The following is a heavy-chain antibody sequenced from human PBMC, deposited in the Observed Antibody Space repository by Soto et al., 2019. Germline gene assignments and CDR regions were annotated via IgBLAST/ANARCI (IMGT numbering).Heavy chain of an antibody. J-gene: IGHJ3*02. V-gene: IGHV3-64*01. CDR1: GFTFSSYA. CDR2: ISSIGGST. Sequence: LSLTCAASGFTFSSYALHWVRPAPGKGLEYVSAISSIGGSTYYANSVKGRFTISRDNSKNTLYLQMGSLRAEDMAVYYGARVGDCGDYDSFDIWGQGTMVTVSS. D-gene: IGHD4-17*01. CDR3: ARVGDCGDYDSFDI.